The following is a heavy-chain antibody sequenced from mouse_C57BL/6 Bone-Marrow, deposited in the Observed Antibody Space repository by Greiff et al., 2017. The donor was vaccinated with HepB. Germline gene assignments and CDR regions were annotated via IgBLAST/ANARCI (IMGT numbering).Heavy chain of an antibody. J-gene: IGHJ3*01. CDR1: GYTFTDYY. CDR3: ARSDYGSRPFAY. V-gene: IGHV1-76*01. D-gene: IGHD1-1*01. Sequence: VNVVESGAELVRPGASVKLSCKASGYTFTDYYINWVKQRPGQGLEWIARIYPGSGNTYYNEKFKGKATLTAEKSSSTAYMQLSSLTSEDSAVYFCARSDYGSRPFAYWGQGTLVTVSA. CDR2: IYPGSGNT.